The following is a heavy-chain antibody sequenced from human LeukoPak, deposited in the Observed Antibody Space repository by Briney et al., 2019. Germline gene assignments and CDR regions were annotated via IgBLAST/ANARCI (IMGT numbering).Heavy chain of an antibody. J-gene: IGHJ6*03. D-gene: IGHD1-26*01. Sequence: SETLSLTCTVSGGSISSYYWSWIRQPPGKGLEWIGYIYTSGSTNYNPSLKSRVTISADTSKNQFSLKLSSVTAADTAVYYCARSSRGYSARGHYYYYMDVWGKGTTVTVSS. CDR1: GGSISSYY. V-gene: IGHV4-4*09. CDR3: ARSSRGYSARGHYYYYMDV. CDR2: IYTSGST.